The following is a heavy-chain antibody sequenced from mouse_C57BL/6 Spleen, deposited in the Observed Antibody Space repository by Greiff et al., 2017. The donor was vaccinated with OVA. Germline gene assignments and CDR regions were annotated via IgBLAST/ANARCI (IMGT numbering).Heavy chain of an antibody. J-gene: IGHJ3*01. Sequence: GGGLVQPKGSLKLSCAASGFSFNTYAMNWVRQAPGKGLEWVARIRSKSNNYATYYADSVKDRFTISRDDSESMLYLQMNNLKTEDTAMYYGVRQEDDYGSSPFAYWGQGTLVTVSA. CDR2: IRSKSNNYAT. D-gene: IGHD1-1*01. CDR3: VRQEDDYGSSPFAY. V-gene: IGHV10-1*01. CDR1: GFSFNTYA.